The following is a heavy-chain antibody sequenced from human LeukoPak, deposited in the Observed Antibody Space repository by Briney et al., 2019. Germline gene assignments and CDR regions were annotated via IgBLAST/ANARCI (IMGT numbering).Heavy chain of an antibody. CDR1: GFTFSNYW. V-gene: IGHV3-11*01. CDR3: AREGIAFDI. Sequence: GGSLRLSCTASGFTFSNYWMGWVRQAPGKGLEWVSYISSSGSTIYYADSVKGRFTISRDNAKNSLYLQMNSLRAEDTAVYYCAREGIAFDIWGQGTMVTVSS. CDR2: ISSSGSTI. J-gene: IGHJ3*02. D-gene: IGHD2/OR15-2a*01.